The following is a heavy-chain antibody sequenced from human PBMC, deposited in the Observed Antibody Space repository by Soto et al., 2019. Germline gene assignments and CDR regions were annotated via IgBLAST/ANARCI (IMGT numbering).Heavy chain of an antibody. CDR1: GGTFSRYA. D-gene: IGHD3-22*01. Sequence: SSVKVSCKASGGTFSRYAISWVRQAPGQGLEWMGGIIPVFGKANYAEKFQGRVTITADESTNTGYMELKSLTSEDTAIYYCARDGTLHDTIAYYYVYWGQGTPVTVSS. CDR3: ARDGTLHDTIAYYYVY. CDR2: IIPVFGKA. J-gene: IGHJ4*02. V-gene: IGHV1-69*13.